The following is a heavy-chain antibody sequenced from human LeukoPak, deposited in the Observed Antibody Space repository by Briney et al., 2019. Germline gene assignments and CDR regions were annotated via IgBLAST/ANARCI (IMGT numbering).Heavy chain of an antibody. Sequence: GGSLRLSCAASGFTFSSYAMSWVRQAPGKGLEWVSAISGSGGSTYYADSVKGRFTISRDNSKNTLYLQMNSLRAEDTAVYYCAKGASRESMMRYSSLDYWGQGTLVTVSS. V-gene: IGHV3-23*01. CDR1: GFTFSSYA. D-gene: IGHD6-13*01. J-gene: IGHJ4*02. CDR2: ISGSGGST. CDR3: AKGASRESMMRYSSLDY.